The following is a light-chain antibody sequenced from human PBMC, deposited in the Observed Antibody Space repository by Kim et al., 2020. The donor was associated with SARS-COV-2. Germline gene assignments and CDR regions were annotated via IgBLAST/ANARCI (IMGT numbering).Light chain of an antibody. J-gene: IGKJ2*01. V-gene: IGKV3-11*01. CDR2: DAS. CDR1: QSVSSY. Sequence: SLSPGDSATLSCRASQSVSSYLAWYQQKPGQAPRLLIYDASNRATGIPARFSGSGSGTDFTLTISSLEPEDFAVYYCQQRSNWRGTFGQGTKLEI. CDR3: QQRSNWRGT.